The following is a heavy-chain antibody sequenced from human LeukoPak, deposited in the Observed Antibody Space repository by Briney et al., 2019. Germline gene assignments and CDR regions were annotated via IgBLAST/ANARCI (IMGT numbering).Heavy chain of an antibody. CDR3: ARGSDDFWSGYYTNWFDP. D-gene: IGHD3-3*01. CDR2: INHSGSA. V-gene: IGHV4-34*01. J-gene: IGHJ5*02. CDR1: GGSFSGYY. Sequence: ASETLSLTCAVYGGSFSGYYWSWIRQPPGKGLEWIGEINHSGSANYNPSLKSRVTISVDTSKNQFSLKLSSVTAADTAVYYCARGSDDFWSGYYTNWFDPWGQGTLVTVSS.